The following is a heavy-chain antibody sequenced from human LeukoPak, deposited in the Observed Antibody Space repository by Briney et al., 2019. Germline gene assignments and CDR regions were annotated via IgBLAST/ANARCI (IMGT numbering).Heavy chain of an antibody. D-gene: IGHD4-17*01. CDR3: ARDINAGTDYGDYKSPYYYYFYYMDV. V-gene: IGHV3-74*01. J-gene: IGHJ6*03. CDR2: INIDRRSI. Sequence: GGSLRLSCAASGFTLNNYWMPWVRQAPGKGLVWVSRINIDRRSISYADSAKGRFTISRDNARNTLYLQMNSLRAEDTAVYYCARDINAGTDYGDYKSPYYYYFYYMDVWGKGTTVTVSS. CDR1: GFTLNNYW.